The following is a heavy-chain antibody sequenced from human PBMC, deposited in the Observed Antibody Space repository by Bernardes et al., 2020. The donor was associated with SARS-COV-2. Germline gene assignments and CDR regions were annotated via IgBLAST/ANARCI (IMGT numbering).Heavy chain of an antibody. CDR3: ARFTGLYGDYVLE. CDR2: IHHSGST. Sequence: VSLTSTFYGGSFSCYSWTWIRQPPGKGLEWIWEIHHSGSTNYNTTLKSRLTILIDPFKTQVYLTLSSVTAADTAVYYCARFTGLYGDYVLEWGQGTLVTVSS. D-gene: IGHD4-17*01. CDR1: GGSFSCYS. V-gene: IGHV4-34*01. J-gene: IGHJ4*02.